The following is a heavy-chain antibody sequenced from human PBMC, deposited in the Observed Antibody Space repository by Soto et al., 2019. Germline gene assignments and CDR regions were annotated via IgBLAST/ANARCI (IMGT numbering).Heavy chain of an antibody. CDR1: GFTFSSYA. J-gene: IGHJ4*02. CDR2: ISGSGGST. D-gene: IGHD6-19*01. V-gene: IGHV3-23*01. Sequence: EVQLLESGGGLVQPGGSLRLSSAASGFTFSSYAMSWVRQAPGKGLEWVSVISGSGGSTYYADSVKGRFTISRDNSKNTLYVQMNSLRAEDTAVYYCARRSSGWYFDYWGQGTLVTVSS. CDR3: ARRSSGWYFDY.